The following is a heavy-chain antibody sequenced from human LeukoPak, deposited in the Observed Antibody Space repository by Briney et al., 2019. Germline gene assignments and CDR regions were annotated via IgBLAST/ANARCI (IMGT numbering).Heavy chain of an antibody. D-gene: IGHD3-22*01. CDR1: GYTFTSYY. CDR2: INPSGGST. Sequence: GASVKVSCKASGYTFTSYYMHWVRQAPGQGLEWMGIINPSGGSTSYAQKFQGRVTMTRDTSTSTVYMELSSLRSEDTAVYYCARAEITMIVVVITDYYGMDVWGQGTTVTVSS. CDR3: ARAEITMIVVVITDYYGMDV. J-gene: IGHJ6*02. V-gene: IGHV1-46*01.